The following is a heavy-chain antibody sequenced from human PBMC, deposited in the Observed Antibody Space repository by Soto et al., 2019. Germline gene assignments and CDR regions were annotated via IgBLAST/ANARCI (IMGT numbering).Heavy chain of an antibody. D-gene: IGHD3-9*01. CDR1: GYTFTSYG. J-gene: IGHJ5*02. CDR3: ARDPSRYFDWLREYAGGSWFDP. V-gene: IGHV1-18*04. CDR2: ISAYNGNT. Sequence: GASVKVSCKASGYTFTSYGISWVRQAPGQGLEWMGWISAYNGNTNYAQKLQGRVTMTTDTSTSTAYMELRSLRSDDTAVYYCARDPSRYFDWLREYAGGSWFDPWGQGTLVTVSS.